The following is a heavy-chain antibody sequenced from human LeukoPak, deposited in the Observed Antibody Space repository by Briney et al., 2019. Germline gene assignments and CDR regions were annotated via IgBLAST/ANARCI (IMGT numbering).Heavy chain of an antibody. CDR2: VYHSGST. CDR1: GYSIMSTFY. CDR3: ARVSDDENGGHSGAIYFES. D-gene: IGHD2-21*01. Sequence: SETLSVTCTVSGYSIMSTFYWGWIRQSPTKGLEWIGNVYHSGSTYSNRSLRSRVTISVDTPENTFSLKLSSVIAADAAVYYCARVSDDENGGHSGAIYFESWGQGTVVTVS. J-gene: IGHJ4*02. V-gene: IGHV4-38-2*02.